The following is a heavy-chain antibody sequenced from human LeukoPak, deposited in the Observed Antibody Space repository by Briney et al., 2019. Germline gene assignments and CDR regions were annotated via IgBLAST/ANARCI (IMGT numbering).Heavy chain of an antibody. Sequence: GGSLRLSCAASGFTFSNYWMHWVRQAPGKGLVWVSRINIDVSITTYADSVKGRFTISRDNAKNTLYLQMNSLRAEDTAVYYCARRYYAIDYWGRGTLVTVSS. CDR1: GFTFSNYW. J-gene: IGHJ4*02. D-gene: IGHD1-26*01. CDR3: ARRYYAIDY. CDR2: INIDVSIT. V-gene: IGHV3-74*01.